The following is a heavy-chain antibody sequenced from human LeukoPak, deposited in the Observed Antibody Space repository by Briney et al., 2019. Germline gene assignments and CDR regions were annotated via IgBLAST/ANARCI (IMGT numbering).Heavy chain of an antibody. V-gene: IGHV3-33*01. J-gene: IGHJ6*02. CDR2: IWYDGSNK. Sequence: PGGSLRLSCAASGFTFSSYGMHWVRQAPGKGLEWVAVIWYDGSNKYYADSVKGRFTISRDNSKNTLYPQMNSLRAEDTAVYYCAREGRGAAGTYYYYYGMDVWGQGTTVTVSS. CDR3: AREGRGAAGTYYYYYGMDV. CDR1: GFTFSSYG. D-gene: IGHD6-13*01.